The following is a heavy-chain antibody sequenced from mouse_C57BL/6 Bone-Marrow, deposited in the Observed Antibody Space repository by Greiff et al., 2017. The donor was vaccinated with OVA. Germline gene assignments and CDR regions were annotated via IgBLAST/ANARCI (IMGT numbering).Heavy chain of an antibody. CDR1: GFSFNTYA. V-gene: IGHV10-1*01. D-gene: IGHD3-1*01. J-gene: IGHJ2*01. CDR2: IRSKSNNYAT. CDR3: VRHVGGNYFDY. Sequence: EVQRVESGGGLVQPKGSLKLSCAASGFSFNTYAMNWVRQAPGKGLEWVARIRSKSNNYATYYADSVKDRFTISRDDSESMLYLQMNNLKTEDTAMYYCVRHVGGNYFDYWGQGTTLTVSS.